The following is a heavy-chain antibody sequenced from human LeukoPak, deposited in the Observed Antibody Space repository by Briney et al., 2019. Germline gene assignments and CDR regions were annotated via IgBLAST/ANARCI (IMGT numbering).Heavy chain of an antibody. CDR2: ISGSGGST. Sequence: GGSLRLSCAASGFTFSSYGMSWVRQAPGKGLEWVSAISGSGGSTYYAGSVKGRFTISRDNSKNTLYLQMNSLRAEDTAVYYCARHLLWFGELSGGFDYWGQGTLVTVSS. J-gene: IGHJ4*02. CDR3: ARHLLWFGELSGGFDY. V-gene: IGHV3-23*01. D-gene: IGHD3-10*01. CDR1: GFTFSSYG.